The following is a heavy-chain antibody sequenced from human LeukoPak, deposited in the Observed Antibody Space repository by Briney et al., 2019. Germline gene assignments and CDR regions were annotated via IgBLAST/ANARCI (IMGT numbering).Heavy chain of an antibody. Sequence: GASVKVSCKASGYTFPSYYMHWVRQAPGQGLEWMGIINPDGGSTSYAQKFQGRVTMTRDMSTSTVYMELSSLRSEDTAVYYCARGSRLGVVERDAFDIWGQGTMVTVSS. D-gene: IGHD3-3*01. J-gene: IGHJ3*02. CDR1: GYTFPSYY. CDR3: ARGSRLGVVERDAFDI. CDR2: INPDGGST. V-gene: IGHV1-46*01.